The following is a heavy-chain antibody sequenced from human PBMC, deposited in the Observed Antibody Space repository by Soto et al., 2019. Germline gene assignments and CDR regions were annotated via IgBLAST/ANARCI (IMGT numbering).Heavy chain of an antibody. V-gene: IGHV1-8*01. CDR3: ARFPNRRISTSCYYYYGMDV. CDR1: GYTFTSYD. D-gene: IGHD2-2*01. Sequence: QVQLVQSGAEVKKPGASVKVSCKASGYTFTSYDINWVRQAAGQGLEWMGWMNPNSGNTGYAQKFQGRVTMTRNNSKSTAYMELSSLRSEDTAVYYCARFPNRRISTSCYYYYGMDVWGQGTTVTVSS. CDR2: MNPNSGNT. J-gene: IGHJ6*02.